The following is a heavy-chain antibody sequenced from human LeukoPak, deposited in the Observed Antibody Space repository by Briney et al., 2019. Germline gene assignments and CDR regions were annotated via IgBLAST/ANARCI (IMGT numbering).Heavy chain of an antibody. CDR1: GFPFSDYY. Sequence: GGSLSLSCTASGFPFSDYYMSWIRQAPGKGLEWVSYISSSDNIIYYADSVKGRFTISRDNAKNSLYLQMNSLRVEDTAVYYCARDIHIIAAAGRFDYWGQGTLVTVSS. D-gene: IGHD6-13*01. V-gene: IGHV3-11*04. CDR3: ARDIHIIAAAGRFDY. J-gene: IGHJ4*02. CDR2: ISSSDNII.